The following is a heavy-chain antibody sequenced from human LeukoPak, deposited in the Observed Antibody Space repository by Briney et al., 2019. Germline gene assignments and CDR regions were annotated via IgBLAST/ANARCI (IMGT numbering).Heavy chain of an antibody. Sequence: GGSLRLSCAASGFTFSSYSMNWVRQAPGKGLEWVSSISSSSSYIYYADSVKGRFTISRDNAKDSLYLQMNSLGAEDTAVYYCARDVKDSSSWTSYYYYYGMDVWGQGTTVTVSS. D-gene: IGHD6-13*01. J-gene: IGHJ6*02. CDR2: ISSSSSYI. CDR3: ARDVKDSSSWTSYYYYYGMDV. CDR1: GFTFSSYS. V-gene: IGHV3-21*01.